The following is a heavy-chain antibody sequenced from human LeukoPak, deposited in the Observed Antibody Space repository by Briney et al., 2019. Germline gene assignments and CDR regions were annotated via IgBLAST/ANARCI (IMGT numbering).Heavy chain of an antibody. J-gene: IGHJ4*02. CDR1: GYSFTSYW. CDR2: IFPGDSET. Sequence: GESLKISCKGSGYSFTSYWIGWVRQLPGKGLEWRGIIFPGDSETLYSASFQGQVTISADKSINTAYLQWSSVKASDTAMYYCATSESQTKFDYWGQGTLVTVSS. D-gene: IGHD1/OR15-1a*01. CDR3: ATSESQTKFDY. V-gene: IGHV5-51*01.